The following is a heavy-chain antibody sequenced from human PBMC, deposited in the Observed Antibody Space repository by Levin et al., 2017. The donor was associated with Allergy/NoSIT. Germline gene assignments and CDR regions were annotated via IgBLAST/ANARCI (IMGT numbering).Heavy chain of an antibody. CDR3: AANVDPAMFDY. V-gene: IGHV3-23*01. CDR2: ISESGAYT. D-gene: IGHD5-18*01. Sequence: GGSLRLSCAASGFTFRNYAMNWVRQAPGKGLEWLSAISESGAYTYYADSVKGRFTISRDNSKNTLYLQMNSLRAEDTALYYCAANVDPAMFDYWGQGILVTVSS. J-gene: IGHJ4*02. CDR1: GFTFRNYA.